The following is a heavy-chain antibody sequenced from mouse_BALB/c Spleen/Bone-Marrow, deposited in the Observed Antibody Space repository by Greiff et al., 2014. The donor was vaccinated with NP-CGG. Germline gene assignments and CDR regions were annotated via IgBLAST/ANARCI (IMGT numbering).Heavy chain of an antibody. Sequence: EVQGVESGGGLVQPGGSLRLSCTTSGFTFTDYYMSWVRQPPGKALEWLGFIRNKANGYTTDYSASVKGRFTISRDSSQSILYLQMNTLRAEDSATYYCARTTGTPYLDYWGQGTTLTVSS. CDR1: GFTFTDYY. CDR3: ARTTGTPYLDY. D-gene: IGHD4-1*02. V-gene: IGHV7-3*02. CDR2: IRNKANGYTT. J-gene: IGHJ2*01.